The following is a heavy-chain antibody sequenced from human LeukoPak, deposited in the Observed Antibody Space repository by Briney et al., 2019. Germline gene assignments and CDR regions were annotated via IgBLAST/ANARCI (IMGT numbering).Heavy chain of an antibody. D-gene: IGHD1-26*01. CDR1: GFTFSSYG. J-gene: IGHJ4*02. Sequence: GRSLRLSCAASGFTFSSYGMHRVRQAPGQGLEWVAVIAYDGSNKYYAASVKGRFTMSRDNSKNTLYLQMNSLRAEDTAVYYCVKDLRLVGASTPTYWGQGSLVTVSS. V-gene: IGHV3-30*18. CDR2: IAYDGSNK. CDR3: VKDLRLVGASTPTY.